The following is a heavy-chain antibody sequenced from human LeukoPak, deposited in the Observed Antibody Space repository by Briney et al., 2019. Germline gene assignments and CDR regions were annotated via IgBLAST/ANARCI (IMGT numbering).Heavy chain of an antibody. CDR3: ARGRFRFNY. J-gene: IGHJ4*02. CDR1: GYTFIRNG. D-gene: IGHD3-3*01. Sequence: GSSVKVSCKASGYTFIRNGITWVRQAPGQGLEWMGWIGAYNGDTNYAQKLQGRVTLTADTSTSTAYMELRSLRSDDTAVYYCARGRFRFNYWGQGTLITVSS. CDR2: IGAYNGDT. V-gene: IGHV1-18*01.